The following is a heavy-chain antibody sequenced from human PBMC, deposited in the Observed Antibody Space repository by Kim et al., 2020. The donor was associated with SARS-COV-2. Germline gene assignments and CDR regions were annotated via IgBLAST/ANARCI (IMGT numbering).Heavy chain of an antibody. CDR1: GYTFTSYD. Sequence: ASVKVSCKASGYTFTSYDINWVRQATGQGLEWMGWMNPNSGNTGYAQKFQGRVTMTRNTSISTAYMELSSLRSEDTAVYYCARSFMYSSSLGYWGQGTLVTVSS. CDR2: MNPNSGNT. D-gene: IGHD6-13*01. J-gene: IGHJ4*02. CDR3: ARSFMYSSSLGY. V-gene: IGHV1-8*01.